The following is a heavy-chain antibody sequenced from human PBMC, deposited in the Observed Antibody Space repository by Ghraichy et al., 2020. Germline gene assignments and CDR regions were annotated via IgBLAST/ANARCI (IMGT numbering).Heavy chain of an antibody. CDR1: GGSFSGYY. J-gene: IGHJ6*02. Sequence: SETLSLTCAVYGGSFSGYYWNWIRQPPGKGLEWIGEINHSGSTNYNPSLKSRVTISVDTSKNQFSLKLSSVTAADTAVYYCARDVDTAMVTWGSSGDYYYYGMDVWGQGTTVTVSS. CDR3: ARDVDTAMVTWGSSGDYYYYGMDV. CDR2: INHSGST. V-gene: IGHV4-34*01. D-gene: IGHD5-18*01.